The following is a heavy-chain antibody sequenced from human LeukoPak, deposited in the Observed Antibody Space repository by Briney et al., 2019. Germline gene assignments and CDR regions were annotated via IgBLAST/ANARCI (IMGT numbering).Heavy chain of an antibody. CDR2: ISYDGSNK. CDR1: GFTFSSYA. V-gene: IGHV3-30*01. D-gene: IGHD6-19*01. CDR3: ARALAVAGTGFCDY. J-gene: IGHJ4*02. Sequence: GGSLRLSCAASGFTFSSYAMAWVRQAPGKGLEWVAVISYDGSNKYYADSVKGRFTISRDNSKNTLYLQMNSLRAEDTAVYYCARALAVAGTGFCDYWGQGTLVTVSS.